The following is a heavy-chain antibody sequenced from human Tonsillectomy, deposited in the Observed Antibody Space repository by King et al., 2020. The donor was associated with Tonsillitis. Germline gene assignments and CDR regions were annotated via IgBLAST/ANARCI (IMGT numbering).Heavy chain of an antibody. CDR2: IYHSGPT. CDR1: GDSLTSGGYF. J-gene: IGHJ4*02. D-gene: IGHD4-17*01. Sequence: QLQESGPGLVRPSQTLSLICSVSGDSLTSGGYFWSWIRQHPDKGLEWIGAIYHSGPTYPTPSLRSRLFMSVDTSNNQFSLRLTSVTAADTAVYYCARNRDYGDYVDFWGQGTLVAVSS. CDR3: ARNRDYGDYVDF. V-gene: IGHV4-31*03.